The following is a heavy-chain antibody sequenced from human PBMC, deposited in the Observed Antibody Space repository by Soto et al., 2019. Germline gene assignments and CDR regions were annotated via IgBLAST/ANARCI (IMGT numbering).Heavy chain of an antibody. J-gene: IGHJ6*02. CDR3: AKDTLAVAGKGCYYYGMDV. D-gene: IGHD6-19*01. CDR2: ISWNSGSI. Sequence: LRLSCAAPGFTFDDYAMHWVRQAPGKGLEWVSGISWNSGSIGYADSVKGRFTISRDNAKNSLYLQMNSLRAEDTALYYCAKDTLAVAGKGCYYYGMDVWGQGTTVTVSS. V-gene: IGHV3-9*01. CDR1: GFTFDDYA.